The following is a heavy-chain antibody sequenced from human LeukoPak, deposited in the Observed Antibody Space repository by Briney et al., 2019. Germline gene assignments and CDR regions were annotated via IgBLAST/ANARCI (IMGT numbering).Heavy chain of an antibody. Sequence: GGSLRLSCAASGFTFSSYGMHWVRQAPGKGLERVAVISYDGSNKYYADSVKGRFTISRDNSKNTLYLQMNSLRAEDTAVYYCARDRRPYYWGQGTLVTVSS. V-gene: IGHV3-30*03. CDR3: ARDRRPYY. D-gene: IGHD6-6*01. J-gene: IGHJ4*02. CDR2: ISYDGSNK. CDR1: GFTFSSYG.